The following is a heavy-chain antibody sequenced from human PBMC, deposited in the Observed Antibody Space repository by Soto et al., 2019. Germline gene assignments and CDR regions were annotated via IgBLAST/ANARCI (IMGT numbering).Heavy chain of an antibody. CDR2: INHDGSKT. Sequence: GGSLGLSCAASQFSFRSYWMHWVRQVPGKGPAWVSRINHDGSKTEYADSVKGRFTISRDNTNNTLYLQMNSLRVEDTAMYYCVREPWGFSGTWYDYWGQGTLVTVSS. J-gene: IGHJ4*02. D-gene: IGHD6-13*01. CDR3: VREPWGFSGTWYDY. V-gene: IGHV3-74*01. CDR1: QFSFRSYW.